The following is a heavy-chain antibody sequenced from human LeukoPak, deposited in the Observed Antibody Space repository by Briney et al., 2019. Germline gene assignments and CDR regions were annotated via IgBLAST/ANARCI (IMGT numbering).Heavy chain of an antibody. Sequence: PSETLSLTCAVYGGSFSGYYWSWIRQPPGKGLEWIGEINHSGSTYYNPSLKSRVTISVDTSKNQFSLKLSSVTAADTAVYYCARGSGSYYNFDYWGQGTLVTVSS. J-gene: IGHJ4*02. CDR3: ARGSGSYYNFDY. CDR2: INHSGST. V-gene: IGHV4-34*01. CDR1: GGSFSGYY. D-gene: IGHD1-26*01.